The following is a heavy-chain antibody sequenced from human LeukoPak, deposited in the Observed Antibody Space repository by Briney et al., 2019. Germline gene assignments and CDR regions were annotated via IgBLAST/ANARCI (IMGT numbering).Heavy chain of an antibody. CDR2: INTDGTVT. V-gene: IGHV3-74*01. CDR3: ATKQWLAPPPDS. CDR1: GFTFSKYW. Sequence: GRSLGLSCAASGFTFSKYWMLWVRQAPGKGLESVSRINTDGTVTTYADSVKGRFTVSRDNADNTMFLQMNSVRDEDTAVYYCATKQWLAPPPDSWGQGTGITVSS. J-gene: IGHJ4*02. D-gene: IGHD6-19*01.